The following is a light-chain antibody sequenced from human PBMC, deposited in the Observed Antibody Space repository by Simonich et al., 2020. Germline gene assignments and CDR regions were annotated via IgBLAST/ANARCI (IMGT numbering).Light chain of an antibody. Sequence: QAGLTQPPSVSKGLRQTATLTCTGNSNIVGNQGAAWLQQHQGHPPKPLSYRKNNRPSGISERFSESRSGNTASLTITGLQPEDEADYYCSAWDSSLSARWVFGGGTKLTVL. CDR3: SAWDSSLSARWV. J-gene: IGLJ3*02. CDR1: SNIVGNQG. CDR2: RKN. V-gene: IGLV10-54*02.